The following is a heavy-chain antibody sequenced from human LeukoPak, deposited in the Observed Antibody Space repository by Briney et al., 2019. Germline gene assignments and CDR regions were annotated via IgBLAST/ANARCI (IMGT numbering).Heavy chain of an antibody. CDR2: ISYDGSNI. CDR3: AKDARYFDY. V-gene: IGHV3-30*18. J-gene: IGHJ4*02. CDR1: GFTFSSYG. Sequence: GGSLRLSCAASGFTFSSYGMHWVRQAPGKGMEWVSIISYDGSNIYYADSVKGRFTISRDNSNNTLYLQMNSLRAEDTAVYYCAKDARYFDYWGQGTLVTVSS.